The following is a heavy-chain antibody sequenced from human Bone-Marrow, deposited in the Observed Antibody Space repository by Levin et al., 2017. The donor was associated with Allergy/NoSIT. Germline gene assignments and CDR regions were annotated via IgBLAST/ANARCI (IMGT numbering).Heavy chain of an antibody. CDR3: AKEAIAAAGTDNWFDP. D-gene: IGHD6-13*01. CDR2: ISYDGSNK. Sequence: GGSLRLSCAASGFTFSSYGMHWVRQAPGKGLEWVAVISYDGSNKYYADSVKGRFTISRDNSKNTLYLQMNSLRAEDTAVYYCAKEAIAAAGTDNWFDPWGQGTLVTVSS. V-gene: IGHV3-30*18. J-gene: IGHJ5*02. CDR1: GFTFSSYG.